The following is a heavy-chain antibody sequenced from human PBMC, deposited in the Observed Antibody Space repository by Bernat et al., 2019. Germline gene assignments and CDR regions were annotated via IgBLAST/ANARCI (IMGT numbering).Heavy chain of an antibody. Sequence: QVQVVESGGGVVLPGRSLRLSCAASGFIFSNYGMNWVRQGPGKGLEWVAVISYDGSGKYYADSVKGRFTISRDNSKYMLYLQMNSLRAEDTAVYYCAKEGRGWTPDSFAIWGQGTMVTVSS. CDR1: GFIFSNYG. CDR3: AKEGRGWTPDSFAI. CDR2: ISYDGSGK. D-gene: IGHD6-19*01. J-gene: IGHJ3*02. V-gene: IGHV3-30*18.